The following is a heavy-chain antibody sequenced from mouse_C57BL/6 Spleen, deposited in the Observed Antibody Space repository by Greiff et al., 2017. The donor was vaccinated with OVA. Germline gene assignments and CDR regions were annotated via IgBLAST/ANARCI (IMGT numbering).Heavy chain of an antibody. D-gene: IGHD2-4*01. J-gene: IGHJ4*01. CDR3: TFYYDYDGGYAMDY. CDR2: IDPEDGDT. V-gene: IGHV14-1*01. Sequence: EVQLQQSGAELVRPGASVKLSCTASGFNIKDYYMHWVKQRLEQGLEWIGRIDPEDGDTEYAPKFQGKATMTADTSSNTAYLQLSSLTSEDTAVYYCTFYYDYDGGYAMDYWGQGTSVTVSS. CDR1: GFNIKDYY.